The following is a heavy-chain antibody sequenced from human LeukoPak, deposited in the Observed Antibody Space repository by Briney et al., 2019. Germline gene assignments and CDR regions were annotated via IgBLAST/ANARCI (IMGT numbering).Heavy chain of an antibody. V-gene: IGHV4-61*02. CDR3: ARGPYSYDSSGAFDI. D-gene: IGHD3-22*01. J-gene: IGHJ3*02. CDR1: GGSISSGDYY. CDR2: IYSTGSA. Sequence: SETLSLTCTVSGGSISSGDYYWNWIRQPAGKGLEWIGRIYSTGSANSYNPSLKSRVTISVDTSKNQFSLKLSSVTAADTAVYFCARGPYSYDSSGAFDIWGQGTMVTVSS.